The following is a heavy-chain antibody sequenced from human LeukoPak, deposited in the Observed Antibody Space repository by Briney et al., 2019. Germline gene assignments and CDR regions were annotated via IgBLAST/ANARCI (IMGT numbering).Heavy chain of an antibody. Sequence: SETLSLTCTVSGGSISSYYWSWIRQPPGKGLEWIGYIYYSGSTNYNPSLKSRVTISVDASKNQFSLKLSSVTAADTAVYYCARGQDYYDSSVLGYWGQGTLVTVSS. CDR3: ARGQDYYDSSVLGY. V-gene: IGHV4-59*01. D-gene: IGHD3-22*01. CDR1: GGSISSYY. J-gene: IGHJ4*02. CDR2: IYYSGST.